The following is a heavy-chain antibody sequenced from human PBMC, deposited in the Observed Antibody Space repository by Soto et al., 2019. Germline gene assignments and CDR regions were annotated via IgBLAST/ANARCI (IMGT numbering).Heavy chain of an antibody. CDR1: GGTLSDHG. D-gene: IGHD3-10*01. CDR3: ARGVYGSGNYYTGPSAFDI. J-gene: IGHJ3*02. Sequence: QVQLEQSGAEVKKPGSSVKVSCKASGGTLSDHGVAWLRQAPGQGLEWMGGTIPVFNTAKYAQKVQGRVTVTADKFTNIAYMELSSLRSEDTAVYFCARGVYGSGNYYTGPSAFDIWGQGTMVIVSA. CDR2: TIPVFNTA. V-gene: IGHV1-69*06.